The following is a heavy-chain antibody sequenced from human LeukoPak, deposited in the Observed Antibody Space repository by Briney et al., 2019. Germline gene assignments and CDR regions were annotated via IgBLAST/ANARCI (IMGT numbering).Heavy chain of an antibody. J-gene: IGHJ4*02. CDR3: AKDVFHAVPPHFDY. CDR2: IRYDGSNK. Sequence: GGSLKLSWAASGFTFSSYAMHWFRQAPGKGLEWGAFIRYDGSNKYYADSVKGRFTISRDNSKNTLYLQMNSLRAEDTAVYYCAKDVFHAVPPHFDYWGQGTLVTVSS. D-gene: IGHD3-3*01. CDR1: GFTFSSYA. V-gene: IGHV3-30*02.